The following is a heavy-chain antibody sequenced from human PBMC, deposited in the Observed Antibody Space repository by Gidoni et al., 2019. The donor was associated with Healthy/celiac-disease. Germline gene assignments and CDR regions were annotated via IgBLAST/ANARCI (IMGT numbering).Heavy chain of an antibody. J-gene: IGHJ5*02. Sequence: EVQLVESGGGLVQPGGSLRLSCAASGFTFSSYSMNWVRQAPGKGREWVSYISSSSSTIYYADSVKGRFTISRDNAKNSLYLQMNSLRAEDTAVYYCARGGEDYVWGSYRSNWFDPWGQGTLVTVSS. D-gene: IGHD3-16*02. V-gene: IGHV3-48*01. CDR3: ARGGEDYVWGSYRSNWFDP. CDR1: GFTFSSYS. CDR2: ISSSSSTI.